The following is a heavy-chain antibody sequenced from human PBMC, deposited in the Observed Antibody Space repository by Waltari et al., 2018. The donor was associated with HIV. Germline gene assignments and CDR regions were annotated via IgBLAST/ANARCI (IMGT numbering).Heavy chain of an antibody. Sequence: QLQLQESGPGLVKPSETLSLTCTVSGGSISSSSYYWGWIRQPPGKGLEWIGRLYYSGGTYYNPSLKSRVTISVDTSKNQFSLKLSSVTAADTAVYYCASHNVEMATFDYWGQGTLVTVSS. V-gene: IGHV4-39*01. CDR1: GGSISSSSYY. CDR3: ASHNVEMATFDY. CDR2: LYYSGGT. D-gene: IGHD5-12*01. J-gene: IGHJ4*02.